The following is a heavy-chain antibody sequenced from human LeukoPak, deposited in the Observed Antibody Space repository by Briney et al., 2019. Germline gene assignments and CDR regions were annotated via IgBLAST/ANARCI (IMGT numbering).Heavy chain of an antibody. CDR2: ISGSGGST. D-gene: IGHD6-19*01. Sequence: TGGSLRLSCAASGFTFSSYAMSWVHQAPGKGLEWVSAISGSGGSTYYADSVKGRFTISRDNSKNTLYLQMNSLRAEDTAVYYCAKPPPSGWTAFDYWGQGTLVTVSS. CDR1: GFTFSSYA. V-gene: IGHV3-23*01. CDR3: AKPPPSGWTAFDY. J-gene: IGHJ4*02.